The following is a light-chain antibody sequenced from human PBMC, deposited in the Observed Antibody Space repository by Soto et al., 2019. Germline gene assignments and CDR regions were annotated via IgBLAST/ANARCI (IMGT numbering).Light chain of an antibody. V-gene: IGKV1-5*03. CDR2: RAS. CDR3: QEYNSY. Sequence: DIQLTQSPSTLSASVGDRVTITCRASQIIDDWLAWYQQKPGKAPKLLIYRASILERGVPSRFSGRRYGTEFTLTISSLQPDESATYYCQEYNSYFGGGTKVEIK. J-gene: IGKJ4*01. CDR1: QIIDDW.